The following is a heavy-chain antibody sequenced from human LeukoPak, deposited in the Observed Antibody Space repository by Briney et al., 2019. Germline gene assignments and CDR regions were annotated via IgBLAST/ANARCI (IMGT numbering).Heavy chain of an antibody. Sequence: PSETLSLTCAVYGGSFSDYYWSWIRQPPGKGLEWIGEINHSGSNNYNPSLKSRVTISVDRSKNQFSLKVRSVTAADTAVYYCARGDVDPYAFDIWGQGTMVTVSS. D-gene: IGHD3-10*02. CDR3: ARGDVDPYAFDI. V-gene: IGHV4-34*01. CDR1: GGSFSDYY. CDR2: INHSGSN. J-gene: IGHJ3*02.